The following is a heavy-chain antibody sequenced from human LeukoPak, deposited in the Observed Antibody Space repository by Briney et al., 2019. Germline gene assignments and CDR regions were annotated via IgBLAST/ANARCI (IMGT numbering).Heavy chain of an antibody. J-gene: IGHJ5*02. CDR2: IIPIFGTA. V-gene: IGHV1-69*05. Sequence: SVKVSCKASGGTFSSYAISWVQQAPGQGLEWMGRIIPIFGTANYAQKFQGRVTITTDESTSTAYMELSSLRSEDTAVYYCARSTEWLQNPWGQGTLVTVSS. CDR1: GGTFSSYA. CDR3: ARSTEWLQNP. D-gene: IGHD5-24*01.